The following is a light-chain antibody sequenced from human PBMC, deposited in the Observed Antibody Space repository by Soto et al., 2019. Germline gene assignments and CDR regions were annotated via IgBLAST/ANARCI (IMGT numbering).Light chain of an antibody. V-gene: IGLV2-14*01. CDR1: SSDVGDYNY. CDR2: EVS. CDR3: SSYTSSSTLVV. J-gene: IGLJ2*01. Sequence: QSALTQPASVSGSPGQSITISCTGTSSDVGDYNYVSWYQQHPGKAPKLMIYEVSNRPSGVSNRFSGSKSGNTASLTISGLQAEDEADYYCSSYTSSSTLVVFGGATKVTVL.